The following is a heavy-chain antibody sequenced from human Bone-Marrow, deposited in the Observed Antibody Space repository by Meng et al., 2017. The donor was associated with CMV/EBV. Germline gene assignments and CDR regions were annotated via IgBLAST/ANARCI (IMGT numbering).Heavy chain of an antibody. CDR1: GGTFSSYA. V-gene: IGHV1-69*05. CDR2: IIPIFGTA. D-gene: IGHD2-2*01. J-gene: IGHJ4*02. Sequence: SVKVSCKASGGTFSSYAISWVRQAPGQGLEWMGGIIPIFGTANYGQKFQGRVTITTDEFTSTAYMELSRLRSEDTAVDYGAREEHCSSTSCYSFAYWGQGTLVTVSS. CDR3: AREEHCSSTSCYSFAY.